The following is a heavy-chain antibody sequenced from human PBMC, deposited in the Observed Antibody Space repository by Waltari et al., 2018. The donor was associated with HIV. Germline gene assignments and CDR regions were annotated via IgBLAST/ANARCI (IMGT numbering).Heavy chain of an antibody. CDR3: ARVRVRAAGMDV. CDR2: IPYDGSSQ. J-gene: IGHJ6*02. CDR1: GFTINRYA. D-gene: IGHD6-25*01. V-gene: IGHV3-30*04. Sequence: QVQLVESGGGVVQPGGSLRLSCAASGFTINRYAMHWVRQAPGRGLEWVAVIPYDGSSQYYADSVKGRFTISRDTPKNTLYLQMNSLRVEDTAVFYCARVRVRAAGMDVWGQGTTGTVSS.